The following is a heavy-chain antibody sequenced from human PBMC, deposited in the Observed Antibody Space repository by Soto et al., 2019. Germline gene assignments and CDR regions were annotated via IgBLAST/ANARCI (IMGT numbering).Heavy chain of an antibody. V-gene: IGHV3-11*01. D-gene: IGHD2-15*01. CDR2: ISSSGSTI. Sequence: GGSLRLSCAASGFTFSDYYMSWIRQAPGKGLEWVSYISSSGSTIYYADSVKGRFTISRDNAKNSLYLQMNSLRAEDTAVYYCARGIVVVVAATAYYYYGMDVWGQGTTVTVSS. J-gene: IGHJ6*02. CDR3: ARGIVVVVAATAYYYYGMDV. CDR1: GFTFSDYY.